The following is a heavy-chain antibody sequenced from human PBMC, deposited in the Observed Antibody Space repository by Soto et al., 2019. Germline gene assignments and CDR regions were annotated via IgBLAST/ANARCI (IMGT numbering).Heavy chain of an antibody. CDR1: GYSITTSY. CDR2: INYTGNS. Sequence: QVQLQESGPGLLKPSETLSLTCSVAGYSITTSYWTWIRQPAGKGPEWIGRINYTGNSHYNPSLKRPVSMWMNTSQKEIYPELTSVPAAVTAVYSCVKYVAAVANSGFDPWGQGTLVTVSS. J-gene: IGHJ5*02. CDR3: VKYVAAVANSGFDP. V-gene: IGHV4-4*07. D-gene: IGHD6-13*01.